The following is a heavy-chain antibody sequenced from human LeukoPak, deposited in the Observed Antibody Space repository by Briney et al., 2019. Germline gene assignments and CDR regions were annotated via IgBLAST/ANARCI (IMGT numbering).Heavy chain of an antibody. V-gene: IGHV3-15*01. Sequence: GGSLRLSCSASGFTFSSYGMHWVRQAPGKGLEWIGRIKRGGTTDYAAPVNGRFTISRDDSKNTIYLQINSLKIEDTAVYYCKWEGSVYYGMDVWGQGTTVTVSS. CDR3: KWEGSVYYGMDV. CDR1: GFTFSSYG. CDR2: IKRGGTT. D-gene: IGHD1-26*01. J-gene: IGHJ6*02.